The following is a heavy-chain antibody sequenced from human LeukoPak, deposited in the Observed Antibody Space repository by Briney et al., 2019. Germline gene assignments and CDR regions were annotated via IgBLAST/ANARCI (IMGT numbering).Heavy chain of an antibody. Sequence: ASVKVSCKASGYTFTSYGISWVRQAPGQGLEWMGWISAYNGNTNYAQKLQGRVTMTTDTSMSTAYMELRSLRSDDTAVYYCARDGPKQWRALDAFDIWGQGTMVTVSS. CDR1: GYTFTSYG. CDR2: ISAYNGNT. D-gene: IGHD6-19*01. CDR3: ARDGPKQWRALDAFDI. V-gene: IGHV1-18*01. J-gene: IGHJ3*02.